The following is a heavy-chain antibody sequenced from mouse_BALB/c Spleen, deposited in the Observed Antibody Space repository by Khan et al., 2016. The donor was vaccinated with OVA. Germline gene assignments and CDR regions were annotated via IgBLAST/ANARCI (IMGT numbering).Heavy chain of an antibody. Sequence: QVQLKQSGAELVRPGSSVKISCKASGHAFSNYWMNWVKQRPGQGLEWIGQIYPGNGDTNYNGKFKGKATLTVDKSSSTAYMQLSSLTSEDSAVDFCAREGYDGYYRAWFAYWGQGTLVTVSA. CDR3: AREGYDGYYRAWFAY. J-gene: IGHJ3*01. D-gene: IGHD2-3*01. CDR1: GHAFSNYW. V-gene: IGHV1-80*01. CDR2: IYPGNGDT.